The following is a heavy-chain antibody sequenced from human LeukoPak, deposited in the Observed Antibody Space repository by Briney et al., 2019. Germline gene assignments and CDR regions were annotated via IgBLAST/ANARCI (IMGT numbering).Heavy chain of an antibody. V-gene: IGHV1-46*01. J-gene: IGHJ4*02. D-gene: IGHD3-22*01. Sequence: ASVKVSCKASGYTFTSFYMQWVRQAPGQGLEWMGIINPSGGSTNYAQKFQGRVSMTRDMSTSTVYMELSSLRSEDTAVYYCARSPLDSSGYFSVWYFDYWGQGTLVTVSS. CDR3: ARSPLDSSGYFSVWYFDY. CDR2: INPSGGST. CDR1: GYTFTSFY.